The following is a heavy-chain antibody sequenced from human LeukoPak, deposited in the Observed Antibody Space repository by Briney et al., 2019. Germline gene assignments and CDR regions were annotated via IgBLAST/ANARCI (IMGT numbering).Heavy chain of an antibody. CDR2: IYYSGST. J-gene: IGHJ4*02. V-gene: IGHV4-39*07. Sequence: SETLSLTCTVSGGSISSSSYYWGWIRQPPGKGLEWIGSIYYSGSTYYNPSLKSRVTISVDTSKNQFSLKLSSVTAADTALYYCARGSANLEYYFNYWGQGTLVTVSS. CDR1: GGSISSSSYY. CDR3: ARGSANLEYYFNY.